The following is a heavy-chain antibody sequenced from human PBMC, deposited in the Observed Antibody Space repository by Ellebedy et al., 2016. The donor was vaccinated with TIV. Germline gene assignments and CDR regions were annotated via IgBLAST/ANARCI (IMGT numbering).Heavy chain of an antibody. CDR2: ISGSGGST. CDR3: AKDPTRFDYGDSPHFDY. Sequence: GESLKISCAASGFTFSSYAMSWVRQAPGKGLEWVSAISGSGGSTYYADSVKGRFTISRDNSKNTLYLQMNSLRAEDTAVYYCAKDPTRFDYGDSPHFDYWGQGTLVTVSS. J-gene: IGHJ4*02. CDR1: GFTFSSYA. V-gene: IGHV3-23*01. D-gene: IGHD4-17*01.